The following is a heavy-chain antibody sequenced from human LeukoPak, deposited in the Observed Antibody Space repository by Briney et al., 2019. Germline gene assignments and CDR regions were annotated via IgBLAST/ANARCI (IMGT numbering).Heavy chain of an antibody. CDR2: INSDGSST. J-gene: IGHJ4*02. CDR1: GFTFSSYW. Sequence: GGSLRLSCAASGFTFSSYWMHWVRQAPGKGLVWVSRINSDGSSTSYADSVKGRFTISRDNAKNSVYLQMSGLRVDDTAIYYCARDKEGGSNDHWGQGTLVTVSS. CDR3: ARDKEGGSNDH. V-gene: IGHV3-74*01. D-gene: IGHD2-15*01.